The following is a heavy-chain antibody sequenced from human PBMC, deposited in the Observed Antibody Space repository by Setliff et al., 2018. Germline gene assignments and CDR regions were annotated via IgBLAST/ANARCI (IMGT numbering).Heavy chain of an antibody. CDR1: GYTFTNYG. Sequence: ASVKVSCKASGYTFTNYGFTWVRQAPGQGLEWMGMIITNTGKTSYPKKFQGRVTMTTDTYTGTGYMELRSLTSDDTAVYYCARVGSLAPLYYGNYWGQGTLVTVSS. J-gene: IGHJ4*02. CDR2: IITNTGKT. CDR3: ARVGSLAPLYYGNY. D-gene: IGHD3-10*01. V-gene: IGHV1-18*01.